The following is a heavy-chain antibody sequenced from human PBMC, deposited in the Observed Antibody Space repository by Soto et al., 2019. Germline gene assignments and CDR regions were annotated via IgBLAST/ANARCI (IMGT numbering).Heavy chain of an antibody. Sequence: GVSLRLSCAASGFTFSSYSMNWVRQAPGKGLEWVSSISSSSSYIYYADSVKGRFTISRDNAKNSLYLQMNSLRAEDTAVYYCARDISGSYYVWFDPWGQGTLVTVSS. D-gene: IGHD1-26*01. CDR1: GFTFSSYS. CDR3: ARDISGSYYVWFDP. CDR2: ISSSSSYI. V-gene: IGHV3-21*01. J-gene: IGHJ5*02.